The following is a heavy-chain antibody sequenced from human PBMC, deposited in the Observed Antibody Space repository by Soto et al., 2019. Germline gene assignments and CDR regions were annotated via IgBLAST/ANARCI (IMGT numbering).Heavy chain of an antibody. CDR1: GYTFTTYD. V-gene: IGHV1-8*01. Sequence: QVQLVQSGAEVKRPGASVKVSCKASGYTFTTYDINWVRQATGQGLEWMGWMNPNTGNTAYAQKFQGRVTMTRNTSISTAYMELSGLTSEDTDVYYCARGTHNYRFDPWGQGTLVTVSS. CDR2: MNPNTGNT. J-gene: IGHJ5*02. D-gene: IGHD1-1*01. CDR3: ARGTHNYRFDP.